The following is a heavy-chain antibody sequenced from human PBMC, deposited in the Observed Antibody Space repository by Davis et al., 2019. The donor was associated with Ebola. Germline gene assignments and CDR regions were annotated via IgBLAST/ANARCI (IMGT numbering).Heavy chain of an antibody. CDR2: IYYSGST. CDR1: GGSISSSSYY. Sequence: PSETLSLTCTVSGGSISSSSYYWGWIRQPPGKGLEWIGSIYYSGSTYYNPSLKSRVTISVDTSKNQFSLKLSSVTAADTAVYYCARGFCSSTSCYLVDYWGQGTLVTVSS. D-gene: IGHD2-2*01. CDR3: ARGFCSSTSCYLVDY. V-gene: IGHV4-39*07. J-gene: IGHJ4*02.